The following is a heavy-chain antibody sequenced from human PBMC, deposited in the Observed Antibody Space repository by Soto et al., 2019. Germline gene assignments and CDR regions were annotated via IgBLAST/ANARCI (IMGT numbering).Heavy chain of an antibody. CDR2: IYPSGTI. V-gene: IGHV4-30-2*01. Sequence: SETLSLTCAVSGVSLTTNVCSWSWIRQPPGKGLEWIGYIYPSGTIFYNPSLNSRVTISADTSNNQFSLKLTSVTAADAAVYFCATYTAFAKYYFDYWGRGTLVTVSS. CDR1: GVSLTTNVCS. CDR3: ATYTAFAKYYFDY. D-gene: IGHD3-16*01. J-gene: IGHJ4*01.